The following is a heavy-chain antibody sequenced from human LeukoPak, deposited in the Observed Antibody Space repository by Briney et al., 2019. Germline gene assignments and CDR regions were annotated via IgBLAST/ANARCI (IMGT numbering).Heavy chain of an antibody. D-gene: IGHD1-7*01. Sequence: GGSLRLSCAASGFTFGSYSMNWVRQAPGKGLEWVSSISSSGRYIYYADSVKGRFTISRDNAKNSLYLQMNSLRAEDTAVYYCARSAKKELFDYWGQGTLVTVSS. CDR1: GFTFGSYS. CDR2: ISSSGRYI. V-gene: IGHV3-21*01. CDR3: ARSAKKELFDY. J-gene: IGHJ4*02.